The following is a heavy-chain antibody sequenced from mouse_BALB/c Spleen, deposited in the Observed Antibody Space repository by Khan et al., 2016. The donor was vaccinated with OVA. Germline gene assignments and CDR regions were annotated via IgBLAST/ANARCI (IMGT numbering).Heavy chain of an antibody. V-gene: IGHV1-7*01. J-gene: IGHJ2*01. CDR3: ARRGLRWDFDY. CDR1: GYTFINYW. Sequence: QVQLQQSGAELAKPGASVKMSCKASGYTFINYWILWVKQRPGQGLEWIGYINPSTGYTEYNQNFKDKATLPADKSSSTAYMQLSSLTSEDSAVDYCARRGLRWDFDYWGQGTTLTVSS. D-gene: IGHD1-1*01. CDR2: INPSTGYT.